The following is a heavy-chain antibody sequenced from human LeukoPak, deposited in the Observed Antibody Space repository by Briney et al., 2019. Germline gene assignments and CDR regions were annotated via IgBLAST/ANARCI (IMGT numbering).Heavy chain of an antibody. CDR1: GGSISSSSYY. V-gene: IGHV4-39*07. J-gene: IGHJ6*03. CDR3: ARLSGYGLHYYYYMDV. Sequence: PSETLSLTCTVSGGSISSSSYYWGWIRQPAGKGLEWIGSFYYTGSTYYTPYLNSPVTISIDTSKYQFSLKLSSVTAADTAVYYCARLSGYGLHYYYYMDVWGSGTTVTVSS. CDR2: FYYTGST. D-gene: IGHD5-12*01.